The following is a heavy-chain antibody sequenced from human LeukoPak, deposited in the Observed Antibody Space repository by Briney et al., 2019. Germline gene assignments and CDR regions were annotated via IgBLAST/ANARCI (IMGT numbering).Heavy chain of an antibody. CDR3: ASGLYSWNDAQPVHFDY. Sequence: ASVKVSCKASRYTFTSYYMHWVRQAPGQGLEWMGIINPSGGSTSYAQKFQGRVTMTRDMSTSTVYMGLSSLRSEDTAVYYCASGLYSWNDAQPVHFDYWGQGTLVTVSS. CDR1: RYTFTSYY. V-gene: IGHV1-46*01. CDR2: INPSGGST. J-gene: IGHJ4*02. D-gene: IGHD1-1*01.